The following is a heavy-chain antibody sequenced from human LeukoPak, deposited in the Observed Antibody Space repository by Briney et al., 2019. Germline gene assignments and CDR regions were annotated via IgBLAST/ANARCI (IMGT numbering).Heavy chain of an antibody. V-gene: IGHV1-69*13. CDR1: GGTFSSYA. CDR2: IIPIFGTA. Sequence: SVTVSCKASGGTFSSYAISWVRQAPGQGLEWMGGIIPIFGTANYAQKFQGRVTITPDESTSTAYMELRSLRSEDTAVYYCARAEYSGSWSGGYYYYYMDVWGKGTTVTVSS. D-gene: IGHD6-13*01. J-gene: IGHJ6*03. CDR3: ARAEYSGSWSGGYYYYYMDV.